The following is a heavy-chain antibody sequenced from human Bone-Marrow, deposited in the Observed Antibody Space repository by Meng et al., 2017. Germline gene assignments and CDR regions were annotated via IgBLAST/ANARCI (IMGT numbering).Heavy chain of an antibody. J-gene: IGHJ5*02. V-gene: IGHV1-2*06. CDR3: ARLRSSTRGWFDP. Sequence: ASVKVSCKASGYTFTGYYMHWVRQAPGQGLEWMGRINPNSGGTNYAQKFQGRVTMTRDTSISTAYMELSRLRSDDTAVYYCARLRSSTRGWFDPWGQGTLVTVSS. CDR2: INPNSGGT. D-gene: IGHD2-2*01. CDR1: GYTFTGYY.